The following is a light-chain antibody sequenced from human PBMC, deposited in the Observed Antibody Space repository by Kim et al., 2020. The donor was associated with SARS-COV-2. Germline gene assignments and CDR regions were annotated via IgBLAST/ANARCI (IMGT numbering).Light chain of an antibody. V-gene: IGLV1-40*01. CDR3: QSYDNSLSGYV. CDR1: SSNIGAGYE. J-gene: IGLJ1*01. CDR2: GDI. Sequence: RVTISCSGSSSNIGAGYEVHWYQQLPGTAPKHLIYGDINRPSGVPDRFSGSKSGTSAALAITGLQTEDEADYYCQSYDNSLSGYVFGSGTKVTVL.